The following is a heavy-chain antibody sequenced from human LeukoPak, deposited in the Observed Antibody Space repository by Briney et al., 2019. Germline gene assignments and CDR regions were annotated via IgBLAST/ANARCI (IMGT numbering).Heavy chain of an antibody. CDR1: GGSFSGYY. J-gene: IGHJ4*02. CDR3: ARLPLSTVTTFDY. Sequence: SETLSLTCAVYGGSFSGYYWSWIRQPPGKGLEWIGYIYYSGSTNYNPSLKSRVTISVDTSKNQFSLKLSSVTAADTAVYYCARLPLSTVTTFDYWGQGTLVTVSS. V-gene: IGHV4-59*08. D-gene: IGHD4-17*01. CDR2: IYYSGST.